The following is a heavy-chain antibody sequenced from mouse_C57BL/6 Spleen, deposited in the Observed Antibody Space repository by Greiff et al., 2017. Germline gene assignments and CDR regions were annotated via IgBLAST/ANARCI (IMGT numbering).Heavy chain of an antibody. J-gene: IGHJ1*03. CDR3: ARPVLLRFWYFDV. CDR2: ISSGSSTI. V-gene: IGHV5-17*01. D-gene: IGHD1-1*01. Sequence: EVQRVESGGGLVKPGGSLKLSCAASGFTFSDYGMHWVRQAPEKGLEWVAYISSGSSTIYYADTVKGRFTISRDNAKNTLFLQMTSLRSEDTAMYYCARPVLLRFWYFDVWGTGTTVTVSS. CDR1: GFTFSDYG.